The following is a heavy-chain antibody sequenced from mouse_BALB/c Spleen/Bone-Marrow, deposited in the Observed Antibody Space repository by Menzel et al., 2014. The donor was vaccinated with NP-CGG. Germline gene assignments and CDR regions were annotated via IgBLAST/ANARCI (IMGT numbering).Heavy chain of an antibody. CDR3: ARASYYYGSRYDY. CDR1: GFSLTSYG. J-gene: IGHJ2*01. Sequence: VKLVESGPGLVAPSQSLSITCTVSGFSLTSYGLHWVRQPPGKGLEWLGVIGIGGSTNYNSALMSRLSISKDNSKSQVFLKMNSLQTDDTAMYYCARASYYYGSRYDYWGQGTTLTVSS. V-gene: IGHV2-9*02. D-gene: IGHD1-1*01. CDR2: IGIGGST.